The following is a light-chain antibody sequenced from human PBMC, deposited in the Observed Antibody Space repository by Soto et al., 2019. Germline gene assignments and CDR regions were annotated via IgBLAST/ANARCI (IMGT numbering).Light chain of an antibody. Sequence: VLTQSAGTLSLSPGERATLSCRASQSFTSNYLAWYQQRPGQAPRLLIYGASTRATGIPDRFSGSGSGTDFTLTISRLEPEDFAVYYCQQYGSSPRTFGQGTKVDIK. J-gene: IGKJ1*01. CDR2: GAS. V-gene: IGKV3-20*01. CDR1: QSFTSNY. CDR3: QQYGSSPRT.